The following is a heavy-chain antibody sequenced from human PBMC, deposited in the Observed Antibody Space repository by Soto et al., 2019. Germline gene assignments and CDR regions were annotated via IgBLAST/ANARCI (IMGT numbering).Heavy chain of an antibody. V-gene: IGHV3-30*04. CDR1: GFSFSVYP. J-gene: IGHJ6*02. Sequence: VQLVESGGGVVRPGRSLRLSCAASGFSFSVYPMNWARQAPGKGLEWVAFISFDGSKTYYSDSVKGRFTISRDNSKNTVSLQMNNLRPGDAAVYHCANLLNVAAAGTPHYYGVDVWGQGTTVTVS. CDR3: ANLLNVAAAGTPHYYGVDV. D-gene: IGHD6-13*01. CDR2: ISFDGSKT.